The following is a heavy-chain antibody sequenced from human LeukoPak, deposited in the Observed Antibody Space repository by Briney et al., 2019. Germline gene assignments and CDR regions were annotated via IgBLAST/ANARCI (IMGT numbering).Heavy chain of an antibody. V-gene: IGHV1-2*02. J-gene: IGHJ4*02. CDR2: INPNSGGT. CDR1: GYTFTGYY. CDR3: ATPYALASPLDY. D-gene: IGHD2-8*01. Sequence: ASVKVSCKASGYTFTGYYMHWVRQAPGQGLEWMGWINPNSGGTNYAQKFQGRVTMTRDTSISTAYMELSRLRSDDTAVYYCATPYALASPLDYWGQGTLVTVSS.